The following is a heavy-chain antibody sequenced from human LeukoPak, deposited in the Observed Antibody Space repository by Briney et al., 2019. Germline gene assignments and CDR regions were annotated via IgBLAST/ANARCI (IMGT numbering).Heavy chain of an antibody. Sequence: SETLSLTGTVSGGSISSSSYYWGWIRQPPGRGLEWIGSIFYSGSTYYNPALKSRVTISVDTSKNQFSRKLSSVTAADTAVYYCATAHMVRGIINSFDYWGQGTLVTVSS. V-gene: IGHV4-39*01. J-gene: IGHJ4*02. CDR3: ATAHMVRGIINSFDY. D-gene: IGHD3-10*01. CDR2: IFYSGST. CDR1: GGSISSSSYY.